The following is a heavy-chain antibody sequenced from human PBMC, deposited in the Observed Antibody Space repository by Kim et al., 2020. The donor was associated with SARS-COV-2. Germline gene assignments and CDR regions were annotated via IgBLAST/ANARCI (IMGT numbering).Heavy chain of an antibody. D-gene: IGHD2-15*01. CDR2: INPNSGGT. CDR3: ASVGVVAAFDAFDI. Sequence: ASVKVSCKASGYTFTGYYMHWVRQAPGQGLEWMGRINPNSGGTNYAQKFQGRVTMTRDTSISTAYMELSRLRSDDTAVYYCASVGVVAAFDAFDIWGQGTMVTVSS. V-gene: IGHV1-2*06. CDR1: GYTFTGYY. J-gene: IGHJ3*02.